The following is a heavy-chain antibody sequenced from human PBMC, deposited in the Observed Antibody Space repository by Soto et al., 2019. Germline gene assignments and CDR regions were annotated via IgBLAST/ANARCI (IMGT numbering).Heavy chain of an antibody. CDR1: GFTFSSYA. V-gene: IGHV3-23*01. D-gene: IGHD3-3*01. J-gene: IGHJ4*02. CDR3: AKARLRFLEWLPAGGFDY. Sequence: GGSLRLSCAASGFTFSSYAMSWVRQAPGKGLEWVSAISGSGGSTYYADSAKGRFTISRDNSKNTLYLQMNSLRAEDTAVYYCAKARLRFLEWLPAGGFDYWGQGTLVTVSS. CDR2: ISGSGGST.